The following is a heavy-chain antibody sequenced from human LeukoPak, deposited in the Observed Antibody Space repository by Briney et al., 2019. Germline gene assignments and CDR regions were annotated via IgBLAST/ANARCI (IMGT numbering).Heavy chain of an antibody. CDR3: ASRDPCSGGNCYGLGY. D-gene: IGHD2-15*01. J-gene: IGHJ4*02. V-gene: IGHV3-23*01. CDR1: GFTFSYYG. Sequence: PGTSLRLSCAASGFTFSYYGMHWVRQSPGKGLEWVSAISDSGGNTYYADSVKGRFTISRDNSKNTLYLQMASLRVDDTAIYYCASRDPCSGGNCYGLGYWGQGTLVTVSS. CDR2: ISDSGGNT.